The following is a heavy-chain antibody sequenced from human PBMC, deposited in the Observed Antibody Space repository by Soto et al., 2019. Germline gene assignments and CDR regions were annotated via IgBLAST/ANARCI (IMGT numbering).Heavy chain of an antibody. CDR1: GFDASVNF. J-gene: IGHJ6*02. CDR3: VRENYCYGMDV. CDR2: INNAGTT. Sequence: EVQLVESGGTLVQPGGSLKLSCAASGFDASVNFMTWVRQAPGKGLEWVTAINNAGTTFYADSVKGRFSISRDDSKNTLYLQMSSLRVEDTSMYYCVRENYCYGMDVWGQGTAVTVSS. V-gene: IGHV3-66*01.